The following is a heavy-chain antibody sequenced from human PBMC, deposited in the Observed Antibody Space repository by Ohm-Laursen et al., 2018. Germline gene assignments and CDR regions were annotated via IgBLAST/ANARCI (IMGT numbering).Heavy chain of an antibody. Sequence: GSLRLSCAASGFTLSDYWMSWVRQAPGKGLEWVANIKQGGGEKYHVDSVKGRFTISRDNAKNSLYLQMNSLRAEDTAVYHCARDPVRGLTDYWGQGTLVTVSS. CDR3: ARDPVRGLTDY. V-gene: IGHV3-7*01. D-gene: IGHD3-16*01. CDR1: GFTLSDYW. J-gene: IGHJ4*02. CDR2: IKQGGGEK.